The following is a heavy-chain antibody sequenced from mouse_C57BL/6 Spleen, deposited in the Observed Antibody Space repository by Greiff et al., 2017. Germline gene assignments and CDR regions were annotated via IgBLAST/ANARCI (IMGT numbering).Heavy chain of an antibody. CDR2: IDPSDSYT. D-gene: IGHD1-1*01. CDR3: ARGILRDY. V-gene: IGHV1-50*01. Sequence: QVQLQQPGAELVKPGASVKLSCKASGYTFTSYWMQWVKQRPGQGLEWIGEIDPSDSYTNYNQKFKGKATLTVDTSSSTAYLQLSSRTSEDSAVYYCARGILRDYWGQGTTLTVSS. J-gene: IGHJ2*01. CDR1: GYTFTSYW.